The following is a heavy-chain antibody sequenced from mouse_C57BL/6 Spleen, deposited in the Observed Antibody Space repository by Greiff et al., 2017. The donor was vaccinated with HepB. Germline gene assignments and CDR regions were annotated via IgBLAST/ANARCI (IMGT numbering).Heavy chain of an antibody. Sequence: VQLQQSGPELVKPGASVKISCKASGYAFSSSWMNWVKQRPGKGLEWIGRIYPGDGDTNYNGKFKGKSTLTVDKSSSTAYMQLSSLTSEDSAVYYCARKGLPYAMDYWGQGTSVTVSS. D-gene: IGHD2-4*01. CDR3: ARKGLPYAMDY. CDR1: GYAFSSSW. V-gene: IGHV1-82*01. CDR2: IYPGDGDT. J-gene: IGHJ4*01.